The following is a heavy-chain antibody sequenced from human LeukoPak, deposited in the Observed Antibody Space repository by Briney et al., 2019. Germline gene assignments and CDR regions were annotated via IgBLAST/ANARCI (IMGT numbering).Heavy chain of an antibody. CDR1: GFTSSSYG. J-gene: IGHJ4*02. CDR2: IWYDGSNK. D-gene: IGHD4-23*01. V-gene: IGHV3-33*01. Sequence: PGRSLRLSCAASGFTSSSYGMHWVRQAPGKGLEWVAVIWYDGSNKYYADSVKGRFTISRDSSKNTLYLQMNSLRAEDTAVYYCARDGYGGNSGDYWGQGTLVTVSS. CDR3: ARDGYGGNSGDY.